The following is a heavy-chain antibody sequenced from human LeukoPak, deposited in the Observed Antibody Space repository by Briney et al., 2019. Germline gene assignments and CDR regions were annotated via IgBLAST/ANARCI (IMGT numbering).Heavy chain of an antibody. J-gene: IGHJ4*02. CDR2: ISGSGGST. CDR1: GFTFSSYA. D-gene: IGHD3-22*01. CDR3: AREFHSSGYAGTFDC. Sequence: GGSLRLSCAASGFTFSSYAMSWVRQAPGKGLEWVSAISGSGGSTYYADSVKGRFTISRDNSKNTLYLQIDSLRLEDTAVYHCAREFHSSGYAGTFDCWGPGTLVTVSS. V-gene: IGHV3-23*01.